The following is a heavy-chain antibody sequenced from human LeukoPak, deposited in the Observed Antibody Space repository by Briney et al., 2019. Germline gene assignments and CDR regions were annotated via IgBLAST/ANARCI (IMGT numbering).Heavy chain of an antibody. V-gene: IGHV4-30-4*01. CDR2: IYYSGST. CDR1: SGSISSGDYY. Sequence: PSQTLSLTYTVSSGSISSGDYYWSWIRQPPGKGLEWIGYIYYSGSTYYNPSLKSRVTISVDTSKNQFSLKLSSVTAADTAVYYCAREAGRYGSGSPFDYWGQGTLVTVSS. D-gene: IGHD3-10*01. J-gene: IGHJ4*02. CDR3: AREAGRYGSGSPFDY.